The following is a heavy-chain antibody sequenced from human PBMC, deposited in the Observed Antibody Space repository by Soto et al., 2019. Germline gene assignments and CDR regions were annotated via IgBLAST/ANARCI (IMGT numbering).Heavy chain of an antibody. V-gene: IGHV1-69*02. D-gene: IGHD2-2*01. CDR2: IIPILGIA. CDR1: GGTFSSYT. CDR3: AVGVPTDGYPSSDFDL. Sequence: QVQLVQSGAEVKKPGSSVKVSCKASGGTFSSYTISWVRQAPGQGLEWMGRIIPILGIAHYAQKFQGRVKITAVKSTSTAYMELSSLRSEDTPVYYCAVGVPTDGYPSSDFDLWGRGPLVTVSP. J-gene: IGHJ2*01.